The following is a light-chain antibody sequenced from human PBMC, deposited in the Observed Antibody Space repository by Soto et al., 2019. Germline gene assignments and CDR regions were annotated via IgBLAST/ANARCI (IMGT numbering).Light chain of an antibody. J-gene: IGKJ4*01. CDR2: DAS. CDR3: QQYNSYSRALT. CDR1: QSISSW. V-gene: IGKV1-5*01. Sequence: DIHMTQSPSTLSASVLDRVTITCRASQSISSWLAWYQQKPGKAPKLLIYDASSLESGVPSRFSGSGSGTEFTLTISSLQPDDFATYYCQQYNSYSRALTFGGGTKVDIK.